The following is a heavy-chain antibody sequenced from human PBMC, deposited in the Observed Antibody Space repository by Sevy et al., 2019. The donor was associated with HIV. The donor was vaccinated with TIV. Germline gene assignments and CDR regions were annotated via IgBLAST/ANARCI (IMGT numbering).Heavy chain of an antibody. J-gene: IGHJ5*02. CDR1: GFTFSTYS. D-gene: IGHD6-19*01. CDR3: ARDYNSGWRKFNLFDP. CDR2: ISSTSSYI. Sequence: GGSLRLSCAASGFTFSTYSMNWVRQAPGKGLEWVSSISSTSSYIDYAYSVKGRFTISRDNAKNSLYLQMNNLRAEDTAVYYCARDYNSGWRKFNLFDPWGQGTLVIVSS. V-gene: IGHV3-21*01.